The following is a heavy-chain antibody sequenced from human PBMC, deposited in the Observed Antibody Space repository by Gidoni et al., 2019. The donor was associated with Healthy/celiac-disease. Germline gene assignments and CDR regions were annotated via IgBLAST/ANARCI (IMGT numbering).Heavy chain of an antibody. D-gene: IGHD3-22*01. J-gene: IGHJ4*02. CDR1: GFTFSSYG. CDR2: ISYDGSNK. CDR3: AKDQDYYDSSGYFDY. Sequence: QVLLVEAGGGVVQPGRSLRLSCAASGFTFSSYGMHWVRQAPGKGLEWGAVISYDGSNKDYADSVKSRFTISRDNSKNTLYLQMNSLRAEDTAVYYCAKDQDYYDSSGYFDYWGQGTLVTVSS. V-gene: IGHV3-30*18.